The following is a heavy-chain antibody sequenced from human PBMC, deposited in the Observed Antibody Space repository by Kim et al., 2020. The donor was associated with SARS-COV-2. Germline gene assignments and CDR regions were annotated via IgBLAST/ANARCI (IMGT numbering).Heavy chain of an antibody. D-gene: IGHD6-19*01. CDR3: AKRGRGVAGSDLDV. J-gene: IGHJ6*02. CDR2: FYGRGTVA. CDR1: GFIFTNYA. Sequence: GGSLRLSCAASGFIFTNYAMNWVRQVPGRGLELVSVFYGRGTVANYADSVRGRFTTARDNSKDTVYLQMDSLRVEVTAIHYRAKRGRGVAGSDLDVWG. V-gene: IGHV3-23*03.